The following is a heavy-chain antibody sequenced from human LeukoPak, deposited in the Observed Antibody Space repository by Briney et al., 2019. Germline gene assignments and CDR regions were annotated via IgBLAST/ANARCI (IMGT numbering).Heavy chain of an antibody. Sequence: GGSLRLSCAASGLTFVNYGANWVRQAPGKGLEWVSYITTSSTVYYADSVKGRFTISRDNSKNTLYLQMNSLRAEDTAVYYCAKPGGITFGGVIVTFDYWGQGTLVTVSS. D-gene: IGHD3-16*02. CDR1: GLTFVNYG. CDR2: ITTSSTV. J-gene: IGHJ4*02. CDR3: AKPGGITFGGVIVTFDY. V-gene: IGHV3-48*01.